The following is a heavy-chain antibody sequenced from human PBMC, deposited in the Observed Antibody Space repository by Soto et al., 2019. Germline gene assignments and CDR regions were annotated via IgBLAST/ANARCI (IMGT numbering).Heavy chain of an antibody. CDR2: ISSGSSNI. J-gene: IGHJ4*01. Sequence: EVQLVESGGGLVKPGGSLTLSCAASGFAFRSYNMNWVRQAPGKGLEWVASISSGSSNIYYADSVKGRFTISRDNAKNPLFLQRDSLRAEDSAVYSCARATVVAATFDFWGQETWAPSPQ. CDR1: GFAFRSYN. CDR3: ARATVVAATFDF. D-gene: IGHD2-15*01. V-gene: IGHV3-21*01.